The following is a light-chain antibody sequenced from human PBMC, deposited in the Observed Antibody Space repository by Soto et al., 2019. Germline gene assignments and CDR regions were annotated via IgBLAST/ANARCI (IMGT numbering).Light chain of an antibody. CDR2: GAS. CDR3: QQYDGSPPWT. CDR1: QSVSSTS. J-gene: IGKJ1*01. Sequence: EIVLTQSPGTLSFSPGERATLSCRASQSVSSTSLAWYQQKPGQAPRLLIYGASNRATGIPDRFSGSWSGTDVTLTISRLDPEDFAVYYWQQYDGSPPWTFGLGTKVEFK. V-gene: IGKV3-20*01.